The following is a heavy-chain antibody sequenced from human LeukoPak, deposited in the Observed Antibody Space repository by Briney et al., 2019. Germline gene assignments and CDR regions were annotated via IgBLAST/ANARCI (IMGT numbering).Heavy chain of an antibody. Sequence: GGSLRLSCAASGFTFSSYWMTWVRQAPGKGLEWVANIKYDGSEKDYMDSVKGRFTISRDNAKNTLYLQMNSLRAEDTAVYYCAKDSLPYYDILTGYYNTLDYWGQGTLVTVSS. V-gene: IGHV3-7*03. CDR1: GFTFSSYW. D-gene: IGHD3-9*01. CDR2: IKYDGSEK. J-gene: IGHJ4*02. CDR3: AKDSLPYYDILTGYYNTLDY.